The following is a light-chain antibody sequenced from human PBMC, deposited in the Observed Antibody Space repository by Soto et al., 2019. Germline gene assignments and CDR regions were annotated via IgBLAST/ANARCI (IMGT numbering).Light chain of an antibody. V-gene: IGKV3-20*01. Sequence: TVLAQSPGTLSLSPGERATLSCRASHSVTSDFLAWYQQKPGQAPRLLIYGASRRATGIPDRFSGSGSGTDFTLTISRLEPEDFAVYYWQQYGTSPGLFAFGPGTKVEIK. CDR2: GAS. CDR1: HSVTSDF. CDR3: QQYGTSPGLFA. J-gene: IGKJ3*01.